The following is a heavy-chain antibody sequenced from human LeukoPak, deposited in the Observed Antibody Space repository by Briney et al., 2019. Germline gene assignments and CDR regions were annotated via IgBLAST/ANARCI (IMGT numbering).Heavy chain of an antibody. CDR3: ARVFGVVIKSLGY. CDR2: INPNSGGT. D-gene: IGHD3-3*01. J-gene: IGHJ4*02. Sequence: GASVKVSCKASGYTFTGYYMHWVRQAPGQGLEWMGRINPNSGGTNYAQKFQGRVTMTRDTSISTAYMELCRLRSDDTAVYYCARVFGVVIKSLGYWGQGTLVTVSS. CDR1: GYTFTGYY. V-gene: IGHV1-2*06.